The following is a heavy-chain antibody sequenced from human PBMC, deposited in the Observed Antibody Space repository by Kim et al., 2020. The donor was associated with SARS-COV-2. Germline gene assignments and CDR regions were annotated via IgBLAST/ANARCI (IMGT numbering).Heavy chain of an antibody. CDR3: ARHPQIYYIVVVPAAIWY. Sequence: KSRVTISVDTSKNQFSLKLSSVTAADTAVYYCARHPQIYYIVVVPAAIWYWGQGTLVTVSS. J-gene: IGHJ4*02. V-gene: IGHV4-39*01. D-gene: IGHD2-2*01.